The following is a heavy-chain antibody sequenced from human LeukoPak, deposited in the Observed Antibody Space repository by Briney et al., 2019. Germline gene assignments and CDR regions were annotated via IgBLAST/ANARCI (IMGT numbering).Heavy chain of an antibody. CDR3: ARGVFGGVIVFYY. CDR1: GFTFSSYA. CDR2: ISYDGSNK. D-gene: IGHD3-16*02. Sequence: PGGSLRLSCAASGFTFSSYAMHWVRQAPGKGLEWVAVISYDGSNKYYADSVKGRFTISRDNSKNTLYLQMNSLRAEDTAVYYCARGVFGGVIVFYYWGQGTLVTVSS. V-gene: IGHV3-30*04. J-gene: IGHJ4*02.